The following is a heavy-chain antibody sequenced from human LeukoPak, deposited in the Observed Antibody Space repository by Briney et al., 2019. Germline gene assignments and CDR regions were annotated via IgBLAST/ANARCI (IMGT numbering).Heavy chain of an antibody. Sequence: SVKVSCKASGGTFSSYAISRVRQAPGQGLEWMGGIIPIFGTANYAQKFQGRVTITADESTSTAYMELSSLRSEDTAVYYCASHYDSSGYQFDYWGQGTLVTVSS. V-gene: IGHV1-69*13. CDR3: ASHYDSSGYQFDY. CDR2: IIPIFGTA. CDR1: GGTFSSYA. J-gene: IGHJ4*02. D-gene: IGHD3-22*01.